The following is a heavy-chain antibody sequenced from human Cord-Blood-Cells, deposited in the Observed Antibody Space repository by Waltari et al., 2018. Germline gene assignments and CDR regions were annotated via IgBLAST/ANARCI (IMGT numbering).Heavy chain of an antibody. CDR2: INTSGST. J-gene: IGHJ4*02. D-gene: IGHD3-10*01. Sequence: QVQLQQWGAGLLKPSETLSLTCAVYGGSFSGYYWSWIRQPPGKGLEWIGEINTSGSTNDTPSRKGRGTISVDPSKNQFSLKLSSVTAADTAVYYCARFSMRGSGSYYSFDYWGQGTLVTVSS. CDR1: GGSFSGYY. V-gene: IGHV4-34*01. CDR3: ARFSMRGSGSYYSFDY.